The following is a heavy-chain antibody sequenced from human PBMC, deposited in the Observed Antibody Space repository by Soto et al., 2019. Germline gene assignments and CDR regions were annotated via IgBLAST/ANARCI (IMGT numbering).Heavy chain of an antibody. CDR2: IYYSGST. J-gene: IGHJ4*02. D-gene: IGHD7-27*01. Sequence: SETLSLTCTVSGGSISSGGYYWSWIRQHPGKGMEWIGYIYYSGSTYYNPSLKSRVTISVDTSKTQLSLNLTSLTVADTAKYYFTRANWYSEYWGQGTLVTVSS. V-gene: IGHV4-31*03. CDR1: GGSISSGGYY. CDR3: TRANWYSEY.